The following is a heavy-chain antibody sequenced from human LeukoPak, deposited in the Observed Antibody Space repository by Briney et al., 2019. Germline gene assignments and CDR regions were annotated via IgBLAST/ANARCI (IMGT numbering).Heavy chain of an antibody. J-gene: IGHJ6*03. CDR3: VRGGDFWSGYSRGYYMDV. CDR1: GFTFSSYF. CDR2: LCGGGGRT. V-gene: IGHV3-23*01. D-gene: IGHD3-3*01. Sequence: GGSLRLSCAASGFTFSSYFMNWVRQAPGKGLEWVSVLCGGGGRTYYADSVKGRFTISRDNSKNTLYLQMNSLRAEDTAVYFCVRGGDFWSGYSRGYYMDVWGKGTTVTVSS.